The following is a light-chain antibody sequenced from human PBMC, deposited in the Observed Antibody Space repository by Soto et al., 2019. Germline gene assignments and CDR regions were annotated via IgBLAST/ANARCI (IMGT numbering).Light chain of an antibody. V-gene: IGKV3-11*01. CDR2: DAS. Sequence: EIVFAQSPAPPSLAPGEIATLSCRASQSVSSYLAWYQQKPGQAPRLLIYDASNRATGIPARFSGSGSGTDFTLTISSLEPEDFAVYYCQQRSNWPITFGQGTRLEN. J-gene: IGKJ5*01. CDR1: QSVSSY. CDR3: QQRSNWPIT.